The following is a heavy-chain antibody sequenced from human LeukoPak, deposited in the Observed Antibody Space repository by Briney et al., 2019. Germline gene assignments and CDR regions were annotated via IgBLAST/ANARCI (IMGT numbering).Heavy chain of an antibody. Sequence: PGGSLRLSCAPSGFIFSSYWMSWVRQAPGKGLEWVANIKQDGSERYYVDSVKGRFTISRDNAKNSLYLQMSSLRAEDTAVYYCARKAYALDVWGKGTTVTVSS. J-gene: IGHJ6*04. V-gene: IGHV3-7*03. CDR1: GFIFSSYW. CDR2: IKQDGSER. CDR3: ARKAYALDV. D-gene: IGHD2-8*01.